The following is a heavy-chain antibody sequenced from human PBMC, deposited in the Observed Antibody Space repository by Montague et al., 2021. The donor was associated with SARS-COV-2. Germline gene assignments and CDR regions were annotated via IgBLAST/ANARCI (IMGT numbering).Heavy chain of an antibody. D-gene: IGHD6-13*01. CDR2: INYGGTT. CDR3: ARHWGIAAAGN. Sequence: SETLSLTCSVSGGSITDRTYCWGCIRQSPGKGLEWIGAINYGGTTYYNPSLKSRVTLSLDTAKNQFSLKMTSVTAADTAVYYCARHWGIAAAGNWGQGTLVTVSS. V-gene: IGHV4-39*01. J-gene: IGHJ4*02. CDR1: GGSITDRTYC.